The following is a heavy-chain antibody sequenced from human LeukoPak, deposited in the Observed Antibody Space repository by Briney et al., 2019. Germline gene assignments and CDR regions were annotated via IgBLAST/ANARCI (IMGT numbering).Heavy chain of an antibody. J-gene: IGHJ4*02. D-gene: IGHD3-22*01. Sequence: GGSLRLSCAASGFTFSSYAMSWVRQAPGKGLEWVSPISASGGSTYYADSVKGRFTISRDNSKNTLYLQMNSLRAEDTAVYYCAKASSGYWDYFGYWGQGTLVTVSS. CDR3: AKASSGYWDYFGY. CDR2: ISASGGST. CDR1: GFTFSSYA. V-gene: IGHV3-23*01.